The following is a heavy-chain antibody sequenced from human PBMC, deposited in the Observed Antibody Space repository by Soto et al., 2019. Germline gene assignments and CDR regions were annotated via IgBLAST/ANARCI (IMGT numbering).Heavy chain of an antibody. Sequence: QVHLVESGGGVVQPGQSLRFSWAAPGFTFSTYAMHWLRQAPGRGLEWVAIISYDATNKFYGDSVKGRFTISRDNSKNTLYLQMNSLRPEDTAVYYCAKTDPGGRCSGICYPDYWGQGTLVTVSS. D-gene: IGHD2-15*01. V-gene: IGHV3-30*18. CDR1: GFTFSTYA. CDR2: ISYDATNK. CDR3: AKTDPGGRCSGICYPDY. J-gene: IGHJ4*02.